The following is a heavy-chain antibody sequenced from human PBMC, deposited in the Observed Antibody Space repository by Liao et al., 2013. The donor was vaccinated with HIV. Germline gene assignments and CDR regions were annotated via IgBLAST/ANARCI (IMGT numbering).Heavy chain of an antibody. Sequence: QVQLQQWGAGLLKPSETLSLTCAVYGGSFSGYYWSWIRQPPGKGLEWIGSIYSSGSTYYNPSLKSRVTISLDMSKKQFSLRLNSVTAADTAVYYCASLSPLLCSSTSCYEKRAFDIWGQGTMVTVSS. J-gene: IGHJ3*02. D-gene: IGHD2-2*01. CDR3: ASLSPLLCSSTSCYEKRAFDI. CDR1: GGSFSGYY. CDR2: IYSSGST. V-gene: IGHV4-34*01.